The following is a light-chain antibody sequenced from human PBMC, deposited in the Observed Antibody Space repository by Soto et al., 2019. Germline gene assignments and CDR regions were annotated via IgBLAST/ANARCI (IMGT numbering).Light chain of an antibody. CDR1: SSDVGGYNS. CDR3: SSFTTSTTYV. Sequence: QSVLTQPASVSGSPGQSITISCTGTSSDVGGYNSVSWYQQHPGQAPKLIIYEVRRRPSGVSDRFSGSTYGNTASLTISGLQADDEAEYYCSSFTTSTTYVFGTGTKVTVL. CDR2: EVR. J-gene: IGLJ1*01. V-gene: IGLV2-14*01.